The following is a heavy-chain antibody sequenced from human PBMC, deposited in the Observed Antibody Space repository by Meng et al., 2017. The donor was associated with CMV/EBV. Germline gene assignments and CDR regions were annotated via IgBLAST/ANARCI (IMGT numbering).Heavy chain of an antibody. CDR2: IKQDGSEK. D-gene: IGHD3-3*01. Sequence: GESLKISCAASGFTFSSYWMSWVRQAPGKGLEWVANIKQDGSEKYYVDSVKGRFTISRDNAKNSLYLQMNSLRAEDTAVYYCVRVSDLWTEGGLDYWGQGTLVTVSS. CDR1: GFTFSSYW. V-gene: IGHV3-7*01. CDR3: VRVSDLWTEGGLDY. J-gene: IGHJ4*02.